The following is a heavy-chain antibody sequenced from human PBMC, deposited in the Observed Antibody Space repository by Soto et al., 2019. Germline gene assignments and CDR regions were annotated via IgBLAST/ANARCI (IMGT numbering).Heavy chain of an antibody. V-gene: IGHV1-18*01. D-gene: IGHD6-13*01. CDR1: GYTFTSYG. CDR2: ISAYNGNT. Sequence: QVQLVQSGAEVKKPGASVKVSCKASGYTFTSYGISWVRQAPGQGLEWMGWISAYNGNTNYAQKLQGRVTMTTDTSTSTAYMELRILRSDDTAVYYGARAYSSSWYEGITGNYYSYGMDVWGQGTTVTVFS. CDR3: ARAYSSSWYEGITGNYYSYGMDV. J-gene: IGHJ6*02.